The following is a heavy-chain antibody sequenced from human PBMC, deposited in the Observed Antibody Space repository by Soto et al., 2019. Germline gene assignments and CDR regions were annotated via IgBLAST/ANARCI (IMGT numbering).Heavy chain of an antibody. CDR2: ISESGDNA. J-gene: IGHJ5*02. CDR3: AKGGYIYGLDP. D-gene: IGHD5-18*01. Sequence: PGGSLRLSCAASGFPFNTYAMSWVRQAPGKGPEGVSAISESGDNAFYADSVQGRFAISRDNSYNILYLQMNSLRAEDTALYFCAKGGYIYGLDPWGQGTLVTVSS. V-gene: IGHV3-23*01. CDR1: GFPFNTYA.